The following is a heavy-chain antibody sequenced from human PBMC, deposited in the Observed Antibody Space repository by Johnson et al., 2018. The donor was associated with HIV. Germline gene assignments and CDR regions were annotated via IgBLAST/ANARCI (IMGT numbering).Heavy chain of an antibody. CDR1: GFTFSSYA. V-gene: IGHV3-30-3*01. CDR2: ISYDGSNK. J-gene: IGHJ3*02. CDR3: TTDEGDGNYVAADAFDI. D-gene: IGHD1-7*01. Sequence: VQVVESGGGVVQPVRSLRLSCAASGFTFSSYAMHWVRQAPGKGLEWVAVISYDGSNKYYADSVKGRFTISRDDSKNTLYLQMNSLKTEDTAVYYCTTDEGDGNYVAADAFDIWGQGTMVTVSS.